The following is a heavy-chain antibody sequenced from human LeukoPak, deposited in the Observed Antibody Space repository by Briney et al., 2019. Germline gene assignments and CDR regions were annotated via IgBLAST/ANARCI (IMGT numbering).Heavy chain of an antibody. J-gene: IGHJ4*02. CDR1: GFTFNTYA. V-gene: IGHV3-23*01. D-gene: IGHD6-19*01. CDR2: ICGSGGCT. CDR3: AKTTVGYSSGRYPGWPADC. Sequence: GGSLRLSCAASGFTFNTYAIYWVRQAPGKGLEWVSGICGSGGCTYYADSVKGRFTISRDNSKNSVYLQMNSLTADDTAIYYCAKTTVGYSSGRYPGWPADCWGQGTLVTVSS.